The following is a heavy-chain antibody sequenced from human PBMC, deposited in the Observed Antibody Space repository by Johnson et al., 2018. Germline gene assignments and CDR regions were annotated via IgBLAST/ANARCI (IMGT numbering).Heavy chain of an antibody. V-gene: IGHV4-59*01. CDR3: AGGHPYDAFGI. CDR2: IYYRVGS. D-gene: IGHD6-25*01. J-gene: IGHJ3*02. CDR1: GGSINSYY. Sequence: QVQLQESGPGLVKPSETLSLTCTVSGGSINSYYWSWIRQPPGKGLEWIGYIYYRVGSNYNPSLKCRVTLSVDTSKNRFSLRLSSVTAADTALYYCAGGHPYDAFGIWGQGTMVTVSS.